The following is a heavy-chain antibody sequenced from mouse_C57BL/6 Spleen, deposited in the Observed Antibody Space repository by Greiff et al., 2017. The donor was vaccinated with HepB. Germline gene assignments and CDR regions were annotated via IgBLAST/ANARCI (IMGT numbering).Heavy chain of an antibody. D-gene: IGHD1-1*01. CDR3: ARPDYYGSWFAY. CDR1: GFTFSSYT. CDR2: ISGGGGNT. V-gene: IGHV5-9*01. Sequence: EVKLMESGGGLVKPGGSLKLSCAASGFTFSSYTMSWVRQTPEKRLEWVATISGGGGNTYYPDSVKGRFTISRDNAKNTLYLQMSSLRSEDTALYYCARPDYYGSWFAYWGQGTLVTVSA. J-gene: IGHJ3*01.